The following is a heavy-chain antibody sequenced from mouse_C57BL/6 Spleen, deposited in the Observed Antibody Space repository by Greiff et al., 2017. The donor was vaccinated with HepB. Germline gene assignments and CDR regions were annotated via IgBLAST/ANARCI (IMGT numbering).Heavy chain of an antibody. CDR2: ISDGGSYT. J-gene: IGHJ1*03. V-gene: IGHV5-4*01. Sequence: EVQLKESGGGLVKPGGSLKLSCAASGFTFSSYAMSWVRQTPEKRLEWVATISDGGSYTYYPDNVKGRFTISRDNAKNNLYLQMSHLKSEDTAMYYCARDNGYYRYWYFDVWGTGTTVTVSS. CDR1: GFTFSSYA. CDR3: ARDNGYYRYWYFDV. D-gene: IGHD2-3*01.